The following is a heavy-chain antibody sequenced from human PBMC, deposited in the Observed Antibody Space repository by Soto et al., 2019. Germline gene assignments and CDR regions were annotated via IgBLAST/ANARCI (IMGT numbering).Heavy chain of an antibody. CDR3: ARGVGMRRIVVVITELRRNWFDP. Sequence: QVQLQQWGAGLLKPSETLSLTCAVYGGSFSGYYWSWIRQPPGKGLEWIGEINHSGSTNYNPSLKSRVTISVDTSKNQFSLKLSSVTAADTAVYYCARGVGMRRIVVVITELRRNWFDPWGQGTLVTVSS. J-gene: IGHJ5*02. CDR2: INHSGST. CDR1: GGSFSGYY. D-gene: IGHD3-22*01. V-gene: IGHV4-34*01.